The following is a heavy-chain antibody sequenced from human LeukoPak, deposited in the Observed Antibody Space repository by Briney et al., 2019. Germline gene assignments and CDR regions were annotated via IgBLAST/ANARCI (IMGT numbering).Heavy chain of an antibody. D-gene: IGHD2-15*01. CDR1: GFTVSNNY. CDR3: ARSPSRGGDDY. V-gene: IGHV3-23*01. J-gene: IGHJ4*02. CDR2: ISGSGGST. Sequence: GGSLRLSCAASGFTVSNNYMSWVRQAPGKGLEWVSAISGSGGSTYYADSVKGRFTISRDNAKNSLYLQMNSLRAEDTAVYYCARSPSRGGDDYRGQGTLVTVSS.